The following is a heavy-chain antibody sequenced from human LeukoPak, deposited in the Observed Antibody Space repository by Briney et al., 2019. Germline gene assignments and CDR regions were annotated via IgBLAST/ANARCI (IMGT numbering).Heavy chain of an antibody. J-gene: IGHJ6*03. CDR2: INPNSGGT. V-gene: IGHV1-2*02. CDR1: GYTFTGYY. Sequence: GASVKVSCKASGYTFTGYYMHWVRQAPGQGLEWMGWINPNSGGTNYAQKFQGRVTMTRDTSISTAYMELSRLRSDDTAVYYCARGGRFSSSWYPEYYYYMDVWGKGTTVTVSS. D-gene: IGHD6-13*01. CDR3: ARGGRFSSSWYPEYYYYMDV.